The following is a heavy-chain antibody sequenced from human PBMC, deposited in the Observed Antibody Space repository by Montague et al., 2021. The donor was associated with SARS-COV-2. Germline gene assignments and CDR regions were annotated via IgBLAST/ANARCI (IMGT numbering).Heavy chain of an antibody. D-gene: IGHD2-21*01. CDR3: ARWDPQTLTVIGLRGKSASDY. CDR2: INHSGTT. J-gene: IGHJ4*02. CDR1: GGSFSGYY. Sequence: SETLSLTCAVYGGSFSGYYWTWIRQSPGKGLEWIAEINHSGTTNYNFNPSLRSRVTISVDTSKSQFSLKLSSVTAADTGVYCCARWDPQTLTVIGLRGKSASDYWGQGTLVTVSS. V-gene: IGHV4-34*01.